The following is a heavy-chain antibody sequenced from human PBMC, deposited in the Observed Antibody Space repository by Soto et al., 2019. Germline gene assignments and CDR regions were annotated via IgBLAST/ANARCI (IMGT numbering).Heavy chain of an antibody. J-gene: IGHJ4*02. D-gene: IGHD4-17*01. CDR3: ARRYGASFDY. CDR2: IYYSGST. CDR1: GGSISSYY. V-gene: IGHV4-59*01. Sequence: SETLSLTYTVSGGSISSYYWSWIRQPPGKGLEWIGYIYYSGSTNYNPSLEGRVTISIDTSKNQFSLKLSSVTAADTAVYYCARRYGASFDYWGQGTLVTVSS.